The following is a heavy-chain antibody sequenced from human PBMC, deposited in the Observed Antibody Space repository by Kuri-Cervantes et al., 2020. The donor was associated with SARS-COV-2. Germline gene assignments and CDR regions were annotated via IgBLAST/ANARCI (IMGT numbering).Heavy chain of an antibody. CDR2: INPNSGGT. CDR3: ARDYYDSSGYYPLSDAFDI. CDR1: GATFSTYG. J-gene: IGHJ3*02. D-gene: IGHD3-22*01. V-gene: IGHV1-2*02. Sequence: ASVKVSCKASGATFSTYGFSWVRQAPGQGLEWMGWINPNSGGTNYAQKFQGRVTMTRDTSISTAYMELGRLRSDDTAVYYCARDYYDSSGYYPLSDAFDIWGQGTMVTVSS.